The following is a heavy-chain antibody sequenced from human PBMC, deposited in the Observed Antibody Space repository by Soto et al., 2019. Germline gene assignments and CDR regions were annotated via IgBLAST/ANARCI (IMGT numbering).Heavy chain of an antibody. V-gene: IGHV3-23*01. D-gene: IGHD6-13*01. Sequence: PGGSLRLSCAASGFTFSSYAMSWVRQAPGKGLEWVSAISGSGGSTYYADSVKGRFTISRDNSKNTLYLQMNSLRAEDTAVYYCAKDGGYSSSWYLFDYWGQGTLVTVSS. CDR3: AKDGGYSSSWYLFDY. CDR2: ISGSGGST. J-gene: IGHJ4*02. CDR1: GFTFSSYA.